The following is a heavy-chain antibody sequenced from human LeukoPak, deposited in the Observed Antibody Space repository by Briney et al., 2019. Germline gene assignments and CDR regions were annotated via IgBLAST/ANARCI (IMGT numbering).Heavy chain of an antibody. Sequence: PGGSLRLSCAASGFTFSSYSMNWVRQAPGKGLEWVSSISSSSSTIYYADSVKGRFTISRDNAKNSLYLQMNSLRAEDTAVYYCARDHYDILTGYYGTFDYWGQGTLVTVSS. J-gene: IGHJ4*02. V-gene: IGHV3-48*01. CDR3: ARDHYDILTGYYGTFDY. CDR1: GFTFSSYS. D-gene: IGHD3-9*01. CDR2: ISSSSSTI.